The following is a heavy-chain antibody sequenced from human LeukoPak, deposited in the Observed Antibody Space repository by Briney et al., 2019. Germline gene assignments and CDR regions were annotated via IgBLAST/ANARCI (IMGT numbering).Heavy chain of an antibody. Sequence: GGPLRLSCAASGFTFSNAWMTWVRQAPGKRLEWVGRIKGKTDGGTTYYTAPVKGRFTISRDDSKNTLYLQMNGLNTEDTAVYYCTTNPDPDGGQGTLVTVSS. CDR3: TTNPDPD. D-gene: IGHD1-14*01. J-gene: IGHJ4*02. CDR1: GFTFSNAW. CDR2: IKGKTDGGTT. V-gene: IGHV3-15*01.